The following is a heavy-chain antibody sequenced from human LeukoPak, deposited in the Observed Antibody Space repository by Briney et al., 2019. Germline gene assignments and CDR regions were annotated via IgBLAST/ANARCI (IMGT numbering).Heavy chain of an antibody. V-gene: IGHV3-21*04. D-gene: IGHD2-15*01. Sequence: GGSLRLSCAASGFTFSSYSMNWVRQAPGKGLEWVSSISSSSSYIYYADSVKGRFTISRDNAKNSLYLQMSSLKASDTAMYYCARGPEDSHAFDIWGQGTMVTVSS. CDR1: GFTFSSYS. J-gene: IGHJ3*02. CDR2: ISSSSSYI. CDR3: ARGPEDSHAFDI.